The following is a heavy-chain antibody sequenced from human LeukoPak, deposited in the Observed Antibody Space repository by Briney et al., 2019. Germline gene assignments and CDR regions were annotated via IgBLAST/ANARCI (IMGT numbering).Heavy chain of an antibody. V-gene: IGHV4-34*01. CDR2: INHSGST. CDR1: GFTFSRAW. CDR3: ARGDREWLVFKGVGIRKYYYFDY. Sequence: GSLRLSCAASGFTFSRAWMSWVRQPPGKGLEWIGEINHSGSTNYSPSLKSRVTISVDTSKNQFSLKLSSVTAADTAVYYCARGDREWLVFKGVGIRKYYYFDYWGQGTLVTVSS. D-gene: IGHD6-19*01. J-gene: IGHJ4*02.